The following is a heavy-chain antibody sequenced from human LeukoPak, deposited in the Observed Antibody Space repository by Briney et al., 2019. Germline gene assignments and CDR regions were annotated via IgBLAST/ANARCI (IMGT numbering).Heavy chain of an antibody. CDR1: GVSISSGGYS. CDR2: IYHSGST. CDR3: ARGWEGYSYGLGFHFDY. D-gene: IGHD5-18*01. Sequence: PSQTPSLTCAVSGVSISSGGYSWSWIRQPPGKGLEWIGYIYHSGSTYYNPSLKSRVTISVDRSKNQFSLKLSSVTAADTAVYYCARGWEGYSYGLGFHFDYWGQGTLVTVSS. V-gene: IGHV4-30-2*01. J-gene: IGHJ4*02.